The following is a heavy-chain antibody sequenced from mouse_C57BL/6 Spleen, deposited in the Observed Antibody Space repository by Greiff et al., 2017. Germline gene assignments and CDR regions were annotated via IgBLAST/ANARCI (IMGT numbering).Heavy chain of an antibody. CDR2: INYDGSST. V-gene: IGHV5-16*01. J-gene: IGHJ2*01. D-gene: IGHD2-5*01. CDR3: ARDLYSNYGGGYFDY. CDR1: GFTFSDYY. Sequence: EVMLVESEGGLVQPGSSMKLSCTASGFTFSDYYMAWVRQVPEKGLEWVANINYDGSSTYYLDSLKSRFIISRDNAKNILYLQMSSLKSEDTATYYCARDLYSNYGGGYFDYWGQGTTLTVSS.